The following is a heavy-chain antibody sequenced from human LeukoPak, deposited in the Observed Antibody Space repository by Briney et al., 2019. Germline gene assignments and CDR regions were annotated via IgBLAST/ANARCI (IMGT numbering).Heavy chain of an antibody. Sequence: GASVKVSCKASRYTFPSYGISWVRQAPGQGLEWMGWISAYNGNTNYAQKLQGRVTMTTDTSTSTAYVELRSLRSDGTAVYCCARVGFDCSSTRCYRGRWFDPWGQGTLVTVSS. CDR3: ARVGFDCSSTRCYRGRWFDP. V-gene: IGHV1-18*01. J-gene: IGHJ5*02. CDR2: ISAYNGNT. CDR1: RYTFPSYG. D-gene: IGHD2-2*01.